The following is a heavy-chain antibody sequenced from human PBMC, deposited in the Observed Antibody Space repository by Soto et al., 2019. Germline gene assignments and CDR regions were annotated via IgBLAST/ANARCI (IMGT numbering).Heavy chain of an antibody. CDR1: GGSISSSSYY. V-gene: IGHV4-39*01. J-gene: IGHJ4*02. CDR3: ARHCSGGSCYSYYFDY. Sequence: QLQLQESGPGLVKPSETLSLTCTVSGGSISSSSYYWGWIRQPPGKGLAWIGRTYYRGSTYYNPPLKSRVTIAVDTSKNQLSLKLSSVTAADTAVYYCARHCSGGSCYSYYFDYWGQGTLVTVSS. D-gene: IGHD2-15*01. CDR2: TYYRGST.